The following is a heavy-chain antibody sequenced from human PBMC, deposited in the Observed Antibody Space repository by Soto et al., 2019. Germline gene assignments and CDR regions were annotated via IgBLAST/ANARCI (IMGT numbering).Heavy chain of an antibody. CDR2: IYPADSYT. CDR1: GYTFTSSW. J-gene: IGHJ5*02. D-gene: IGHD2-15*01. Sequence: GESLKIACKGPGYTFTSSWIAWVRQMPGKGLEWIAIIYPADSYTRYSASFQGLITSSADKSSSTAYQQWSSLMASDTAHYYCARPDSEGLYDAWGQGTLVTVSA. CDR3: ARPDSEGLYDA. V-gene: IGHV5-51*01.